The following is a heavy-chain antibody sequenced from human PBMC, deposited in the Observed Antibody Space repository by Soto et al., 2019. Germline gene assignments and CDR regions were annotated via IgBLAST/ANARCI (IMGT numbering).Heavy chain of an antibody. Sequence: ASVKVSCKVSGYSLNELCMHWVRQPPGKGLEWIGGFDPEEGKMIYAQNFQGRVTMTEDTSTDTAYMELNSLTSEDTAIYYCATDLGVALAPLSILYFQQWGQGTVATVSS. CDR3: ATDLGVALAPLSILYFQQ. V-gene: IGHV1-24*01. CDR1: GYSLNELC. CDR2: FDPEEGKM. D-gene: IGHD3-10*01. J-gene: IGHJ1*01.